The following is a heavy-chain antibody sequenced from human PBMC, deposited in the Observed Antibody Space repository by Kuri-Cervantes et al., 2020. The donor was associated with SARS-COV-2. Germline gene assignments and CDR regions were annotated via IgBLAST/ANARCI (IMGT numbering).Heavy chain of an antibody. J-gene: IGHJ3*02. D-gene: IGHD3-22*01. Sequence: ASVKVSCKASGYTFTGYYMHWVRQAPGQGLEWMGWINPNSGGTNYAQKFQGWVTMTRDTSTSTVYMELSRLRSDDTAVYYCARSTPFRRLVVXXQGGAFDIWGQGTMVTVSS. V-gene: IGHV1-2*04. CDR1: GYTFTGYY. CDR3: ARSTPFRRLVVXXQGGAFDI. CDR2: INPNSGGT.